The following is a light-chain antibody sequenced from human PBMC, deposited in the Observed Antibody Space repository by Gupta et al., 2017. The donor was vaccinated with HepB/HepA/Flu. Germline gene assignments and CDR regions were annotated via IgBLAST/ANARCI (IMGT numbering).Light chain of an antibody. J-gene: IGKJ2*01. CDR3: QQTYSAPTT. CDR2: GGS. CDR1: QSISIY. V-gene: IGKV1-39*01. Sequence: DIQMTQSPSSLSASVGDRVTITCRPSQSISIYLNWYQQKVGKAPKLLMFGGSDLQSGVPSRFSGSRSGTDFTLTISSLQPEEFATYYCQQTYSAPTTFGQGTKLEIK.